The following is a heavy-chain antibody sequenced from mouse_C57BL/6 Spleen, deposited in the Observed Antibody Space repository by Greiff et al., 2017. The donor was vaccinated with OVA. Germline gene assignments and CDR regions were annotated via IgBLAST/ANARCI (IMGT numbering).Heavy chain of an antibody. D-gene: IGHD1-1*02. CDR1: GYTFTSYW. CDR2: IDPSDSYT. V-gene: IGHV1-50*01. CDR3: ARRVDYYAMDY. J-gene: IGHJ4*01. Sequence: QVQLQQPGAELVKPGASVKLSCKASGYTFTSYWMQWVKQRPGQGLEWIGEIDPSDSYTNYYQKFKGKATLTVDTSSSTAYMQLSSLTSEDSAVYYCARRVDYYAMDYWGQGTSVTVSS.